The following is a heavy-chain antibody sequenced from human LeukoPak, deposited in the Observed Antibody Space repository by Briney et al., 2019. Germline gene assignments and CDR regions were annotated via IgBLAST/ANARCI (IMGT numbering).Heavy chain of an antibody. Sequence: SDTLSLTCAVSGYSISSSNWWGWIRQPPGKGLEWIGYIYYSGSTYYNPSLKSRVTMSVDTSKNQFSLKLSSVTAVDTAVYYCASQIGGSRGAFDIWGQGTMVTVSS. V-gene: IGHV4-28*01. J-gene: IGHJ3*02. CDR2: IYYSGST. CDR3: ASQIGGSRGAFDI. CDR1: GYSISSSNW.